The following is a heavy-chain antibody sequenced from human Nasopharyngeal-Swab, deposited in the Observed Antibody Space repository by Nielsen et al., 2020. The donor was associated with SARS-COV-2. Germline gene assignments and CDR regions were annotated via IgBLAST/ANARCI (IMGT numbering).Heavy chain of an antibody. D-gene: IGHD3-10*01. Sequence: GESLKIPCAASGFTFSDYYMSWIRQAPGKGLEWVSYISSSSYTNYADSVKGRFTISRDNAKNSLYLQMNSLRAEDTAVYYCARDWRGRYLDYWGQGTLVTVSS. J-gene: IGHJ4*02. CDR1: GFTFSDYY. CDR3: ARDWRGRYLDY. CDR2: ISSSSYT. V-gene: IGHV3-11*05.